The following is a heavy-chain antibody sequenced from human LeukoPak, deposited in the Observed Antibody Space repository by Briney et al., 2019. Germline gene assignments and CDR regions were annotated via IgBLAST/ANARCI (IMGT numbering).Heavy chain of an antibody. CDR3: ARAADTGAFDI. CDR2: IYHSGST. CDR1: GGSISSGGYS. J-gene: IGHJ3*02. D-gene: IGHD1-14*01. Sequence: SQTLSLPCAVSGGSISSGGYSWSWIRQPPGKGLEWIGYIYHSGSTYYNPSLKSRVTISVDRSKNQFSLKLSSVTAADTAVYYCARAADTGAFDIWGQGTMVTVSS. V-gene: IGHV4-30-2*01.